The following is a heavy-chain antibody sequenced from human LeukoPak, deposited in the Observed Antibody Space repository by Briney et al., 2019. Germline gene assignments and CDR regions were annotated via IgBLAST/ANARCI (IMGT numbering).Heavy chain of an antibody. D-gene: IGHD3-9*01. CDR2: VKEDGSEK. CDR1: GFTFSSHW. V-gene: IGHV3-7*01. CDR3: ATHGYSELRYFDWSTNE. Sequence: GGSLRLSCVVSGFTFSSHWMSWVRQAPGKGLEWVANVKEDGSEKYYVDSVKGRFTISRDNAKKSLYLQMDSLRAEDTAVYYCATHGYSELRYFDWSTNEWGQGTLVTVSS. J-gene: IGHJ4*02.